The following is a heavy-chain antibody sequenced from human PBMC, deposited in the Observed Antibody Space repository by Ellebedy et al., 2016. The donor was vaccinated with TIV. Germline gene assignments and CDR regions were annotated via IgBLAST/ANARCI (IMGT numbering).Heavy chain of an antibody. CDR3: ARGNIAEPGPGRENAFDI. CDR1: GFTFSSHS. D-gene: IGHD2/OR15-2a*01. Sequence: PGGSLRLSCAASGFTFSSHSMNRVRQAPGKGLAWVSYIRGGSDSIYYADSVKGRFTISRDNAKNSLYLQMNSLRAEDTAVYYCARGNIAEPGPGRENAFDIWGQGTLVTVSS. CDR2: IRGGSDSI. V-gene: IGHV3-48*04. J-gene: IGHJ3*02.